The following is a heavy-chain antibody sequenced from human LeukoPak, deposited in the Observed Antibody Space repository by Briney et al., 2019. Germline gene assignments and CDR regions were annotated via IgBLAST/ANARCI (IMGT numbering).Heavy chain of an antibody. Sequence: GSLRLSCAASGFTFSSYAMSWVRQAPGKGLEWIGYIYYSGSTNYNPSLNSRVTISVDTSKNQFSLKLSSVTAADTAVYYCARRNWEGSFDYWGQGTLVTVSS. J-gene: IGHJ4*02. CDR3: ARRNWEGSFDY. CDR1: GFTFSSYA. CDR2: IYYSGST. D-gene: IGHD7-27*01. V-gene: IGHV4-59*01.